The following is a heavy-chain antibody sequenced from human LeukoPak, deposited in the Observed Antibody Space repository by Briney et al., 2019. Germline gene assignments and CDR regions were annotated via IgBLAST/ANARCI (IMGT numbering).Heavy chain of an antibody. CDR2: TYYRSKWYN. CDR3: ARVSAKGAGSPFDY. Sequence: SQTLSLTCAISGDSVSSNSAAWNSIRQSPSRGLEWLGRTYYRSKWYNDYAVSVKSRITINPDTSKNQFSLQLNSVTPEDTAVYYCARVSAKGAGSPFDYWGQGTLVTVSS. V-gene: IGHV6-1*01. D-gene: IGHD5/OR15-5a*01. CDR1: GDSVSSNSAA. J-gene: IGHJ4*02.